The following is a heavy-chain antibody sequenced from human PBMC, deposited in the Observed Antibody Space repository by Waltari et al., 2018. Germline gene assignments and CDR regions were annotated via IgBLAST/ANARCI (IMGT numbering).Heavy chain of an antibody. D-gene: IGHD6-19*01. J-gene: IGHJ3*02. CDR1: GFAFSTDW. CDR3: TRDSSPGSQTSGWFDAFDI. CDR2: IKSDGSVK. V-gene: IGHV3-7*01. Sequence: EVQLVESGGGLVQPGGSLRLSCAASGFAFSTDWMTWVRQAPGKGLEWVANIKSDGSVKHYVDSGKGRFTISRDNARNSLYLQMNSLRAEDTAVYYCTRDSSPGSQTSGWFDAFDIWGQGARVTVSA.